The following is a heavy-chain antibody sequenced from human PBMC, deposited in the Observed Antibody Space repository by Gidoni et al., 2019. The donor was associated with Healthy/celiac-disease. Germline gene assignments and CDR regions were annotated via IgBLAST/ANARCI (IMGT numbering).Heavy chain of an antibody. CDR1: GYTFTSYY. CDR3: ARDRLLLWFGAEYIPWDAFDI. J-gene: IGHJ3*02. Sequence: QVQLVQSGAEVKKPGASVKVSCKASGYTFTSYYMHWVRQAPGQGLEWMGIINPSGGSTSYAQKFQGRVTMTRDTSTSTVYMELSSLRSEDTAVYYCARDRLLLWFGAEYIPWDAFDIWGQGTMVTVSS. D-gene: IGHD3-10*01. V-gene: IGHV1-46*01. CDR2: INPSGGST.